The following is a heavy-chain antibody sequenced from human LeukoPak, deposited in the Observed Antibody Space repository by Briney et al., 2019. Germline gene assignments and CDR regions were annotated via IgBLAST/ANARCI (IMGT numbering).Heavy chain of an antibody. D-gene: IGHD1-26*01. CDR2: ISGSGGST. J-gene: IGHJ3*02. V-gene: IGHV3-23*01. CDR3: AKILLPIVGASPGWAFDI. Sequence: PGRSLRLSCAASGFTFSSYAMSWVRQAPGKGLEWVSAISGSGGSTYYADSVKGRFTISRDNSKNTLYLQMNSLRAEDTAVYYCAKILLPIVGASPGWAFDIWGQGTMVTVSS. CDR1: GFTFSSYA.